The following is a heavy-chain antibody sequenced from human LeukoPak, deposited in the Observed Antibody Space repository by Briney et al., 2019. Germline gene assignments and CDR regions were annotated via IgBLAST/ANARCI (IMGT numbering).Heavy chain of an antibody. V-gene: IGHV4-39*01. D-gene: IGHD1-26*01. J-gene: IGHJ4*02. CDR1: GGSISSSSYY. Sequence: NPSETLSLTCTVSGGSISSSSYYWGWIRQPPGKGLEWIGSIYYSGSTYYNPSLKSRVTISVDTSKNQFSLKLSSVTAADTAVYYCARRAYRRAAFDYWGQGTLVTVSS. CDR3: ARRAYRRAAFDY. CDR2: IYYSGST.